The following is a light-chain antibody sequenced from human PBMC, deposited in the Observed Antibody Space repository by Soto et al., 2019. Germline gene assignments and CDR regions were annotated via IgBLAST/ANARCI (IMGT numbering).Light chain of an antibody. J-gene: IGLJ2*01. CDR3: QSYDSSLSGVL. Sequence: QAVVTQPPSVSGAPGQRVTISCTGSSSNIGAGFDVHWYQQVPGTAPKLLINGNNNRPSGVPDRFSGSKSGTSASLAITGLQAEDEADYYCQSYDSSLSGVLFGGGTKLTVL. CDR2: GNN. CDR1: SSNIGAGFD. V-gene: IGLV1-40*01.